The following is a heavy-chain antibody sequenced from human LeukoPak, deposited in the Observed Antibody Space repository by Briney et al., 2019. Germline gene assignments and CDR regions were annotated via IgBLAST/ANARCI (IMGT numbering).Heavy chain of an antibody. J-gene: IGHJ5*02. Sequence: SETLSLTCTVSGGSISSYYWSWIRQPPGKGLEWIGYIYYSGSTNYNPSLKSRVTISVDTSKNQFSLKLSSVTAADTAVYYCARDAPGKKYCSSTSCLGNWFDPWGQGTLVTVSS. CDR2: IYYSGST. CDR3: ARDAPGKKYCSSTSCLGNWFDP. D-gene: IGHD2-2*01. CDR1: GGSISSYY. V-gene: IGHV4-59*01.